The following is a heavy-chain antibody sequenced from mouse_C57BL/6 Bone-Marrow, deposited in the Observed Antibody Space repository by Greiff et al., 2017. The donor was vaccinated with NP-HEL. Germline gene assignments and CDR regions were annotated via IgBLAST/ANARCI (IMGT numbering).Heavy chain of an antibody. V-gene: IGHV1-7*01. CDR2: INPSSGYT. J-gene: IGHJ4*01. D-gene: IGHD4-1*02. CDR3: ARYRASTGTRAMDY. Sequence: VQLQQSGAELAKPGASVKLSCKASGYTFTSYWMHWVKQRPGQGLEWIGYINPSSGYTKYNQKLQDKATLTADKYSSTAYMKRSSLTYENSAVYYCARYRASTGTRAMDYWGQGTSVTVSS. CDR1: GYTFTSYW.